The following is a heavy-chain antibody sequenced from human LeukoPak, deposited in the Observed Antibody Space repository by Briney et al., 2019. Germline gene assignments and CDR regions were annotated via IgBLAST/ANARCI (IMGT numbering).Heavy chain of an antibody. CDR1: GFTFSRYA. CDR2: IRYDGITK. D-gene: IGHD3-9*01. Sequence: GGSLRLSCAVSGFTFSRYAMTWVRQAPGKGLEWVAFIRYDGITKYYADSVKGRFAISRDNSKNTLYLQMNSLRPEDTAVYYCAKTGSRGGTFRPSYYYYYMDVWGEGTTVTISS. V-gene: IGHV3-30*02. J-gene: IGHJ6*03. CDR3: AKTGSRGGTFRPSYYYYYMDV.